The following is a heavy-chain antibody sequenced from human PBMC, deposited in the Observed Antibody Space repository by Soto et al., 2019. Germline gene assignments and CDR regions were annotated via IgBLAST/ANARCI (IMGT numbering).Heavy chain of an antibody. CDR3: AKGGSITRFKSET. V-gene: IGHV3-9*01. CDR1: GFTFDDYA. CDR2: ISWGSDNI. D-gene: IGHD1-20*01. Sequence: PWGSLRLSCAASGFTFDDYAMHWVRQAPGKGLEWVSGISWGSDNIGYADSVKGRFIISRDNAKNSLYLQMNSLGADDTALYYCAKGGSITRFKSETWGQGILVIVSS. J-gene: IGHJ5*02.